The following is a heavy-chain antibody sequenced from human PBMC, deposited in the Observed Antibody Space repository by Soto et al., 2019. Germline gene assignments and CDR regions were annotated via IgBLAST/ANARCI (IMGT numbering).Heavy chain of an antibody. J-gene: IGHJ3*02. V-gene: IGHV1-58*01. CDR2: IVVGSGNT. D-gene: IGHD2-21*02. CDR1: GFTFTSSA. CDR3: AAAYCGDDCYSSSGAFDI. Sequence: VASVKVSCKASGFTFTSSAVQWVRQARGQRLEWIGWIVVGSGNTNYAQKFQERVTITRDMSTSTAYMELSSLRSEDTAVYYCAAAYCGDDCYSSSGAFDIWGQGTMVTV.